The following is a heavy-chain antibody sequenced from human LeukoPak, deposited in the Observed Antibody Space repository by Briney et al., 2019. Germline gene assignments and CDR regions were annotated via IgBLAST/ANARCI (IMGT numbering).Heavy chain of an antibody. V-gene: IGHV4-59*08. CDR3: ARRTTGTGPFDY. CDR2: IYYRGST. J-gene: IGHJ4*01. Sequence: SETLSLTCTVSGGSISSYYWSWIRQPPGKGLEWIAYIYYRGSTNYNPSLKSRVTISVDTSKNQFSLKLSSVTAADTAVHYCARRTTGTGPFDYWGQEPWSPSPQ. D-gene: IGHD1-1*01. CDR1: GGSISSYY.